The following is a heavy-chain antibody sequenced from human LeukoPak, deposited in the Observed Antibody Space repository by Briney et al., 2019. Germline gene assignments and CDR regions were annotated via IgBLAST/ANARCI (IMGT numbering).Heavy chain of an antibody. CDR3: AGGTLEWFQYPEYNWFDP. D-gene: IGHD3-3*01. Sequence: SVKVSCTASGGTFSSYAISWVRQAPGQGLEWMGWIIPIFGTANYAQKFQGRVTITTDNSKSTAYMELSSLRSEDTAVYYCAGGTLEWFQYPEYNWFDPWGQGTLVTVSS. CDR2: IIPIFGTA. V-gene: IGHV1-69*05. CDR1: GGTFSSYA. J-gene: IGHJ5*02.